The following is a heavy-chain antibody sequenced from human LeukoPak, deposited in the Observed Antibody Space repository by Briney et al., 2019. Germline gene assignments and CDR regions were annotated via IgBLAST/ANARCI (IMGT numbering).Heavy chain of an antibody. CDR1: GFTFGDYG. CDR3: TRQGYTRFWYGGGSGH. V-gene: IGHV3-49*04. D-gene: IGHD3-10*01. Sequence: GGSLRLSCTASGFTFGDYGMSWVRQAPGKGLEWIGFIRSKPYGGTPEYAASVKGRFTISRDASKSIVYLQMNSLQTEDSALYYCTRQGYTRFWYGGGSGHWGQGTLVTVSS. CDR2: IRSKPYGGTP. J-gene: IGHJ4*02.